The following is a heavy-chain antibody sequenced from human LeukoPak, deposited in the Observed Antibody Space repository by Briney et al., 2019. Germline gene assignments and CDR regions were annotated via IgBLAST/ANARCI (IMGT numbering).Heavy chain of an antibody. V-gene: IGHV4-61*02. CDR3: ARVFRRGVYNYDGFDI. J-gene: IGHJ3*02. CDR2: IYATGSA. Sequence: SETLSLTCTVSAGSISSADYYWSWIRQPAGKGLEWIGRIYATGSANYNPSLKSRVTISIDTSKNQFSLKLTSVTAADTALYYCARVFRRGVYNYDGFDIWGQGTMVTVSS. D-gene: IGHD5-24*01. CDR1: AGSISSADYY.